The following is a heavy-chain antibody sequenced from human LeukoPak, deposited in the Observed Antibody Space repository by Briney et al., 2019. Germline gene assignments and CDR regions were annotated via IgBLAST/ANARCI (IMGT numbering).Heavy chain of an antibody. J-gene: IGHJ4*02. V-gene: IGHV1-24*01. CDR3: ASRAGGY. CDR2: FDPEDGET. CDR1: GHTLTELS. Sequence: ASVRVSSTLSGHTLTELSMHWVRQAPGKGRKWMGGFDPEDGETIYAQKFQGRVTMTEDTSTDTAYMDLSSLKSEDAAVYYCASRAGGYWGQGTLVTVSS. D-gene: IGHD3-10*01.